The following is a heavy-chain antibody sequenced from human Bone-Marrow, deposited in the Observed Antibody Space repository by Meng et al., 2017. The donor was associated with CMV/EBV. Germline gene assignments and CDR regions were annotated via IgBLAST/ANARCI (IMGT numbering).Heavy chain of an antibody. CDR1: GFTFSGYG. Sequence: GESLKISCAASGFTFSGYGMHWVRQAPGKGLEWVAFVRYDGGDKFYADSVKGRFTISRDNSKNTLYLQMNSLRAEDTAVYYCASLRYGSGSHSPYYFDYWGQGTRVTVSS. D-gene: IGHD3-10*01. J-gene: IGHJ4*02. V-gene: IGHV3-30*02. CDR2: VRYDGGDK. CDR3: ASLRYGSGSHSPYYFDY.